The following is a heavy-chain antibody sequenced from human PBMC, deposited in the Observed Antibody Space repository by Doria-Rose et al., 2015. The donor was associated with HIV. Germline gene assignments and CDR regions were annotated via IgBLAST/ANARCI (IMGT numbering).Heavy chain of an antibody. D-gene: IGHD6-13*01. V-gene: IGHV2-26*01. J-gene: IGHJ4*02. CDR2: IFSDDER. CDR3: ARIKSSRWYHKYYFDF. Sequence: QVTLKESGPVLVKPTETLTLTCTVSGVSLSSPGMGVSWIRQPPGKALEWLANIFSDDERSYKTSLKSRLTISRGTSKCQVVLTMTDRDPVDTATYYCARIKSSRWYHKYYFDFWGQGTLVIVSA. CDR1: GVSLSSPGMG.